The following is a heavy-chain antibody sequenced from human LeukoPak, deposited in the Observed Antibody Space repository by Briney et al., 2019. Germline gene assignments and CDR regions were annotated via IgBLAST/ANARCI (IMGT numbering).Heavy chain of an antibody. Sequence: GGSLRLSCAASEFTFDKYWMHRVRQAPGKGLVWVSRINGDGTITSYADSVKGAFIISRDNAKNTLYLQVSSLRAEDTAVYYCATGNYYDSRGYYTFGHWGQGTLVTVSS. CDR2: INGDGTIT. D-gene: IGHD3-22*01. V-gene: IGHV3-74*01. CDR3: ATGNYYDSRGYYTFGH. J-gene: IGHJ4*02. CDR1: EFTFDKYW.